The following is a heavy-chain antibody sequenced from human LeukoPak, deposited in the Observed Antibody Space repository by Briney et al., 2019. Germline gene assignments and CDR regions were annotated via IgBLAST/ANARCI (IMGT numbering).Heavy chain of an antibody. Sequence: GRSLRLSCAASGFTFSNYGMHWVRQAPGKGLEWVAVIWYDGSNKYYADSVKGRFTISRDNSKNTLYLQMNSLRAEDTAVYYCARGDYYDSSGYSQYFQHWGQGTLLTVSS. D-gene: IGHD3-22*01. V-gene: IGHV3-33*01. CDR3: ARGDYYDSSGYSQYFQH. J-gene: IGHJ1*01. CDR2: IWYDGSNK. CDR1: GFTFSNYG.